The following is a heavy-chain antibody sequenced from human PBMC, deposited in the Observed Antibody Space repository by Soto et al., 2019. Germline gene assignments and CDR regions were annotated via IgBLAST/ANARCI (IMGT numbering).Heavy chain of an antibody. Sequence: QVQLVESGGGVVQPGRSLRLSCAASGVTFSNYAMHWVRQAPGKGLEWVAAILSDEINKYSADSVKGRFTISRDNSKNTLYLQMTSLTPEDTAVSYCAIIATSGGGDAFDIWGQGTMVTVSS. CDR3: AIIATSGGGDAFDI. CDR2: ILSDEINK. CDR1: GVTFSNYA. V-gene: IGHV3-30-3*01. J-gene: IGHJ3*02. D-gene: IGHD6-13*01.